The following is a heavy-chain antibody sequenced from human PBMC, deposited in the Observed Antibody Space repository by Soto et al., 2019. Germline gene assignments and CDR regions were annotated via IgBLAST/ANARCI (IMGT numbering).Heavy chain of an antibody. J-gene: IGHJ6*02. D-gene: IGHD3-16*01. CDR3: ARQVGGNHYYCGMDG. CDR1: GGTFSSYA. CDR2: IIPIFGTA. Sequence: QVQLVQSGAEVKKPGSSVKVSCKASGGTFSSYAISWVRQAPGQGLEWMGGIIPIFGTADYAQKFQGRVKIIGEDFTGTAGMVRSRLRSEDMAVHYWARQVGGNHYYCGMDGWGHGTTVTVCS. V-gene: IGHV1-69*12.